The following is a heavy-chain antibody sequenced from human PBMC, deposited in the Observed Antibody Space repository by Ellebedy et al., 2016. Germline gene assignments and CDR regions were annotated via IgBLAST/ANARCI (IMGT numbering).Heavy chain of an antibody. CDR1: GFTFSSYG. CDR2: ISLDGSNK. D-gene: IGHD5-24*01. J-gene: IGHJ2*01. V-gene: IGHV3-30*18. Sequence: GGSLRLXXAASGFTFSSYGMHWVRQAPGKGLEWVAVISLDGSNKYYADSVKGRFTISRDNSKNTLYLQMNSLRAEDTAVYYCAKDGGLGRWLLGWYFDLWGRGTLVTVSS. CDR3: AKDGGLGRWLLGWYFDL.